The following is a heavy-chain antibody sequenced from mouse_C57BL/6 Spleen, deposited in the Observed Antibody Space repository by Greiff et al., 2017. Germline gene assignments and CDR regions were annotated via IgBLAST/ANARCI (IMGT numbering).Heavy chain of an antibody. J-gene: IGHJ4*01. CDR3: ARWSRTGTGAMDY. CDR1: GYTFTSYW. CDR2: IHPNSGST. Sequence: QVHVKQPGAELVKPGASVKLSCKASGYTFTSYWMHWVKQRPGQGLEWIGMIHPNSGSTNYNEKFKSKATLTVDKSSSTAYMQLSSLTSEDSAVYYCARWSRTGTGAMDYWGQGTSVTVSS. D-gene: IGHD4-1*01. V-gene: IGHV1-64*01.